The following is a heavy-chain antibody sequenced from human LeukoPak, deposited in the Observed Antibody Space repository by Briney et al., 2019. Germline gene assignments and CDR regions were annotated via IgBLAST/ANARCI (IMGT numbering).Heavy chain of an antibody. Sequence: PSETLSLTCAVYGGSFSGYYWSWIRQPPGKGLEWIGEINHSGSTNYNPSLKSRVTTSVDTSKNQFSLKLSSVTAADTAVYYCARGVIVVVPAANTYNWFDPWGQGTLVTVSS. CDR2: INHSGST. V-gene: IGHV4-34*01. D-gene: IGHD2-2*01. J-gene: IGHJ5*02. CDR1: GGSFSGYY. CDR3: ARGVIVVVPAANTYNWFDP.